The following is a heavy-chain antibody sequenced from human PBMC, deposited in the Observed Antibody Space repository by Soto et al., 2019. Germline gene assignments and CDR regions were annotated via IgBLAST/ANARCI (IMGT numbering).Heavy chain of an antibody. CDR3: ARGRRMVRGVRHYYYYYMDV. CDR1: GGSISSGDYY. CDR2: IYYSGST. J-gene: IGHJ6*03. Sequence: SETLSLTCTVSGGSISSGDYYWSWIRQPPGKGLEWIGYIYYSGSTYYNPSLKSRVTISVDTSKNQFSLKLSSVTAADTAVYYCARGRRMVRGVRHYYYYYMDVWGKGTTVTVSS. V-gene: IGHV4-30-4*02. D-gene: IGHD3-10*01.